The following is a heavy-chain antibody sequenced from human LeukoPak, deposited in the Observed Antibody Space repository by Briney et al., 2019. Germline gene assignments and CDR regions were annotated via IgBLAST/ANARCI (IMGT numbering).Heavy chain of an antibody. Sequence: GGSLRLSCAASGFTFSSYAMSWVRQAPGKGLEWVSAISGSGGTTFYADSVKGRFTISRDNSKNTLYLQMNSLRAEDTALYYCARGLDLRDYYYYMDVWGKGTTVTVSS. J-gene: IGHJ6*03. CDR2: ISGSGGTT. CDR3: ARGLDLRDYYYYMDV. CDR1: GFTFSSYA. V-gene: IGHV3-23*01. D-gene: IGHD3/OR15-3a*01.